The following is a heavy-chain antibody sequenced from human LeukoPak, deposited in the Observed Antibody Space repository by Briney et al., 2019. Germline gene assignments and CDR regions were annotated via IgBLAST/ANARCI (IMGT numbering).Heavy chain of an antibody. V-gene: IGHV4-31*03. J-gene: IGHJ6*02. CDR1: GGSISSGGFH. Sequence: SQTLSLTCTVSGGSISSGGFHWSWIRQYPDKGLEWVGYISHSGNTYYNPSLKSRVSISVDTSKNQFSLKLSSVTAADTAVYYCARDRITMVRGVDGMDVWGQGTTVIVSS. CDR2: ISHSGNT. CDR3: ARDRITMVRGVDGMDV. D-gene: IGHD3-10*01.